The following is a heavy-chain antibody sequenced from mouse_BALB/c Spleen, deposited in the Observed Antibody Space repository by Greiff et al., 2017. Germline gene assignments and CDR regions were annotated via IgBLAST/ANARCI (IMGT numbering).Heavy chain of an antibody. CDR1: GYTFTSYV. V-gene: IGHV1-14*01. J-gene: IGHJ4*01. Sequence: VQLQQSGPELVKPGASVKMSCRASGYTFTSYVMHWVKQKPGQGLEWIGYINPYNDGTKYNEKFKGKATLTSDKSSSTAYMELSSLTSEDSAVYYCAREGAGVYYDYDEAMDYWGQGTSVTVSS. D-gene: IGHD2-4*01. CDR2: INPYNDGT. CDR3: AREGAGVYYDYDEAMDY.